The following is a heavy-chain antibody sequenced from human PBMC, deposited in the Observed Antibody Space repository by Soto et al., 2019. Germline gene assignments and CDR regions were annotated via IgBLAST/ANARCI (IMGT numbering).Heavy chain of an antibody. CDR1: GFTFSSYA. CDR3: AKDICSGGSCYQFDP. CDR2: ISGSGGST. D-gene: IGHD2-15*01. V-gene: IGHV3-23*01. J-gene: IGHJ5*02. Sequence: GGSLRLSCAASGFTFSSYAMSWVRQAPGKGLEWVSAISGSGGSTYYADSVKGRFTISRDNSKNTLYLQMNSLRAEDTAVYYCAKDICSGGSCYQFDPWGQGTLVTVSS.